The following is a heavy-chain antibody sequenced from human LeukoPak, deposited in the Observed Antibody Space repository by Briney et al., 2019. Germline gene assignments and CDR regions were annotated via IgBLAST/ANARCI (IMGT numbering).Heavy chain of an antibody. CDR3: ARAQVGALLDY. J-gene: IGHJ4*02. CDR1: GGSISSSSYY. V-gene: IGHV4-39*07. Sequence: PSETLSLTCTVSGGSISSSSYYWGWIRQPPGKGLEWIGSIYYSGSTYYNPSLKSRVTISVDTSKNQFSLKLSSVTTADTAVYYCARAQVGALLDYWGQGTLVTVSS. D-gene: IGHD1-26*01. CDR2: IYYSGST.